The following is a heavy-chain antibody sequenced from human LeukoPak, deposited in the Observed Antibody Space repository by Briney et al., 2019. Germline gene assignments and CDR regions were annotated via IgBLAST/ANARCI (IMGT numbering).Heavy chain of an antibody. J-gene: IGHJ4*02. CDR2: ISSSSSYI. CDR3: ARAGSHFEYSSGWN. V-gene: IGHV3-21*01. CDR1: GFTFSSYS. D-gene: IGHD6-19*01. Sequence: GGSLRLSCAASGFTFSSYSMNWVRQAPGKGLEWVSPISSSSSYIYYADSVKGRFTISRDNAKNSLYLQMNSLRAEDTAVYYCARAGSHFEYSSGWNWGQGTLVTVSS.